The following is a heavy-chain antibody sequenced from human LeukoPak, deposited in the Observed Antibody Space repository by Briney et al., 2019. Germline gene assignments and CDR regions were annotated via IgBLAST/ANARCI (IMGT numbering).Heavy chain of an antibody. V-gene: IGHV4-34*01. CDR1: GGSFSGYH. D-gene: IGHD6-6*01. CDR2: INHSGTT. J-gene: IGHJ5*02. CDR3: ARGFTTSSLWFDP. Sequence: PSGTLSLTCGVHGGSFSGYHWTWIRQRPGKGLEWIGDINHSGTTHYSPPLKSRVTMSVDKSNNHFSLNLHAVTAADTGVYYCARGFTTSSLWFDPWGQGILVIVSS.